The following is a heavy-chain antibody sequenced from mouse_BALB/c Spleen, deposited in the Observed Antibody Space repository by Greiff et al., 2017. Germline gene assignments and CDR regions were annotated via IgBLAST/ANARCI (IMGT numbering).Heavy chain of an antibody. Sequence: EVQVVESGPDLVKPSQSLSLTCTVTGYSITSGYSWHWIQQFPENKLEWVGYIHYSGSTNYNPSLNSRISITRDTSKNQFFLQLNSVTTEDTATYYCARNYGSSYGFADWGQGTLVTVSA. CDR1: GYSITSGYS. J-gene: IGHJ3*01. V-gene: IGHV3-1*02. D-gene: IGHD1-1*01. CDR3: ARNYGSSYGFAD. CDR2: IHYSGST.